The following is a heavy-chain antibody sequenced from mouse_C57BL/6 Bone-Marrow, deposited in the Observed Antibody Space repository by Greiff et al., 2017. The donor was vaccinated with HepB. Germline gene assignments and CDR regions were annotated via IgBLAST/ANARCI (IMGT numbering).Heavy chain of an antibody. CDR3: ARSLYYFDY. J-gene: IGHJ2*01. Sequence: VQLQQSGPELVKPGASVKMSCKASGYTFTDYNMHWVKQSHGKSLEWIGYINPNNGGTSYNQKFKGKATLTVNKSSSTAYMELRILTSEYSSVYYCARSLYYFDYWGQGTTLTVSS. D-gene: IGHD6-1*01. CDR1: GYTFTDYN. V-gene: IGHV1-22*01. CDR2: INPNNGGT.